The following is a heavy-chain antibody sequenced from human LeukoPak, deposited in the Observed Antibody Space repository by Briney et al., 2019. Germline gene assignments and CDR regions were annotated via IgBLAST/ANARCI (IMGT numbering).Heavy chain of an antibody. CDR3: ARDLEWEQHNAFDI. J-gene: IGHJ3*02. V-gene: IGHV1-18*01. CDR2: ISAYNSNT. Sequence: ASVKVSCKASGYTFTSYGINWVRQAPGQGLEWMGWISAYNSNTHYAQKLQGRVTMTTDTSTSTAYMEVRSLRSDDTAVYYCARDLEWEQHNAFDIWGQGTMVTVSS. CDR1: GYTFTSYG. D-gene: IGHD1-26*01.